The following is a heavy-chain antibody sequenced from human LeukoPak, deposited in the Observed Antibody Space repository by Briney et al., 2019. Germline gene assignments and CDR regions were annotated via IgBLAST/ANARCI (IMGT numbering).Heavy chain of an antibody. Sequence: SETLSLTCAVYGGSFSGYYWSWIRQPPGKGLEWIGEINHSGSTNYNPSLKSRVTISVDTSKNQFSLKLSSVTAADTAVYYCARGQKTLYFDWLFRFDHWGQGTLVTVSS. CDR3: ARGQKTLYFDWLFRFDH. J-gene: IGHJ4*02. D-gene: IGHD3-9*01. CDR2: INHSGST. CDR1: GGSFSGYY. V-gene: IGHV4-34*01.